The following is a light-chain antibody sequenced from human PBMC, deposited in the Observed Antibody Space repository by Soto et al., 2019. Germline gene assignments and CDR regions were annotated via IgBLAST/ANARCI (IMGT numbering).Light chain of an antibody. J-gene: IGLJ3*02. Sequence: QPVLTQPPSASGTPGQRVTISCSGTNSNIGSNFVYWYQQLPGTAPKLLIYDNNKRPSGIPDRFSGSKSGTSATLGITGLQTGDEADYYCGTWDSSLSAGVFGGGTKLTVL. CDR3: GTWDSSLSAGV. CDR2: DNN. CDR1: NSNIGSNF. V-gene: IGLV1-51*01.